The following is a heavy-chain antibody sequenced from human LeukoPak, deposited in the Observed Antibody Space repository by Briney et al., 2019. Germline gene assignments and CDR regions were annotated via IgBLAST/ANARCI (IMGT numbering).Heavy chain of an antibody. CDR1: GGSLTSYY. Sequence: SETLSLTCTVSGGSLTSYYCSWIRQPPGKGLQWIGYIYYSGSVNYNPSLKSRVTMSVDTSKNQFSLNLSSVTAADTAVYYCARLGSYFDFWGQGTQGIVSS. J-gene: IGHJ4*02. CDR3: ARLGSYFDF. CDR2: IYYSGSV. V-gene: IGHV4-59*08.